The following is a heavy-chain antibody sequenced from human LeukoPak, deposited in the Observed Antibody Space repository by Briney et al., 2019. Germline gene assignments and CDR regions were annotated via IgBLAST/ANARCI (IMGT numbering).Heavy chain of an antibody. J-gene: IGHJ4*02. Sequence: GGSLRLSCAASGFTFSSYAMHWVRQAPGKGLEWVAVISYDGSNKCYADSVKGRFTISRDNSKNTLYLQMNSLRAEDTAVYYCASDRDIVVVVADPATFDYWGQGTLVTVSS. CDR3: ASDRDIVVVVADPATFDY. CDR2: ISYDGSNK. CDR1: GFTFSSYA. V-gene: IGHV3-30-3*01. D-gene: IGHD2-15*01.